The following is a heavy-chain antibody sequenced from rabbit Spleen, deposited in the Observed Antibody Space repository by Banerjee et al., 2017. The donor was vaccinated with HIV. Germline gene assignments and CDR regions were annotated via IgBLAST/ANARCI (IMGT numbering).Heavy chain of an antibody. V-gene: IGHV1S43*01. CDR1: GFDLSNYYY. J-gene: IGHJ6*01. D-gene: IGHD7-1*01. CDR2: IYTGSGSTDVT. Sequence: QSLEESGGGLVKPEGSLTLTCKASGFDLSNYYYMCWVRQAPGKGLEWIACIYTGSGSTDVTYYASWAKGRFTITRSTSLNTVTLQLNSLTAADTATYFCARSFAGYSWDYNLWGPGTLVTVS. CDR3: ARSFAGYSWDYNL.